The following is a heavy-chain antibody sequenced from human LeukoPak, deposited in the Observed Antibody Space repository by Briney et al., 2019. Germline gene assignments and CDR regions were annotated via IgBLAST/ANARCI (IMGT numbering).Heavy chain of an antibody. Sequence: PGGSLRLSCAASGFTVTMSSMSWVRQAPGKGLEWLAIIQSGGRTDYEDSVKGRFFVSRETSESTVYLELNRLRAEDTAVYYCAKDDSGSGTFGYWGQGTLVTVSS. D-gene: IGHD3-10*01. V-gene: IGHV3-66*01. J-gene: IGHJ4*02. CDR2: IQSGGRT. CDR1: GFTVTMSS. CDR3: AKDDSGSGTFGY.